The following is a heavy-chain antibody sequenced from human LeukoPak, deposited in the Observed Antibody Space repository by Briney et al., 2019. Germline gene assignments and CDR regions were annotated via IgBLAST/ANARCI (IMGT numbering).Heavy chain of an antibody. V-gene: IGHV4-59*01. CDR1: GGSISPYY. J-gene: IGHJ4*02. D-gene: IGHD1-1*01. Sequence: SETLSLTCTASGGSISPYYWSWIRQTPGKGLEWIGYILYSGTTTNYNPSLKSRVTISVDTSKNQFSLKLSSVTAADTAVYYCARVGDWNDLVYWGQGTLVTVSS. CDR2: ILYSGTT. CDR3: ARVGDWNDLVY.